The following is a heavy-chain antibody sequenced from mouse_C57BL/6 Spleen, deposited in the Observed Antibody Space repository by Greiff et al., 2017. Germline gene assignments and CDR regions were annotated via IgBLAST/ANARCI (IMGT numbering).Heavy chain of an antibody. CDR3: AGSGGSSPEGFAY. D-gene: IGHD1-1*01. J-gene: IGHJ3*01. CDR1: GYAFSSSW. Sequence: VQLQQSGPELVKPGASVKISCKASGYAFSSSWMNWVKQRPGKGLEWIGRIYPGDGDTNYNGKFKGKATLTADKSSSTAYMQLRSLTSEDSAVYFCAGSGGSSPEGFAYWGQGTLVTVSA. V-gene: IGHV1-80*01. CDR2: IYPGDGDT.